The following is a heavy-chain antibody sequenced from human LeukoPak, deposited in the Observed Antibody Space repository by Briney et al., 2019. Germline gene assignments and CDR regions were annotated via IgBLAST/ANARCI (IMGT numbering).Heavy chain of an antibody. V-gene: IGHV1-8*01. CDR2: MNPNSGNT. D-gene: IGHD2-15*01. Sequence: GASVKVSCKASGYTFTSYDINWVRQATGQGLEWMGWMNPNSGNTGYAQKFQGRVTMTRNTSISTAYMELSSLRSEDTAVYYCARGVGSWYTVSLGYCSGGSCYSGNWFDPWGQGTLVTVSS. CDR1: GYTFTSYD. CDR3: ARGVGSWYTVSLGYCSGGSCYSGNWFDP. J-gene: IGHJ5*02.